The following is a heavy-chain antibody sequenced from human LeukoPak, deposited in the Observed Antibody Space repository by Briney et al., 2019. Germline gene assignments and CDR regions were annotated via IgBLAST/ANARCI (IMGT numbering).Heavy chain of an antibody. CDR2: ISNDGSSK. V-gene: IGHV3-30*03. D-gene: IGHD4-23*01. CDR1: GFIFSSYG. J-gene: IGHJ3*01. Sequence: GGSLRLSCAASGFIFSSYGMYWVRQAPGKGLEWVGIISNDGSSKYYADSVKGRFTISRDNAKNTLYLQMNNLRGEDTAVYYFARGAGTVLTPNTFDVWGQGTMGTGS. CDR3: ARGAGTVLTPNTFDV.